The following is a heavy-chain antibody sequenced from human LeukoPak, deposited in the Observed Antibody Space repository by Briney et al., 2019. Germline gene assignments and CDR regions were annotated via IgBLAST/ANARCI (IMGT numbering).Heavy chain of an antibody. CDR3: AREAGMEHC. D-gene: IGHD6-13*01. Sequence: PGGSLRLSCAASGFAFSSHSMNWVRQAPGKGPEWVSSISGTSTYIYYADSVKGRFTISRDNAKNSVYLQMNSLRAEDTAVYYCAREAGMEHCWGQGTLVTVSS. CDR1: GFAFSSHS. J-gene: IGHJ4*02. V-gene: IGHV3-21*01. CDR2: ISGTSTYI.